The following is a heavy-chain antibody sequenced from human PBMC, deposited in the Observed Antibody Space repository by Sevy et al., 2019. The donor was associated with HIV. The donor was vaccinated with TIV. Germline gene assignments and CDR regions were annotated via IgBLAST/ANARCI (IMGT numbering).Heavy chain of an antibody. Sequence: KQSQTLSLTCAVYGGSFSGYYWSWISQPPGKGLEWIGEINHSGSTNYNPSLKSRVTISVDTSKNQFSLKLSSVTAADTALYYCARTLCSSTSFYPPPYYYYYGMDVWGQGTTVTVSS. CDR1: GGSFSGYY. CDR2: INHSGST. D-gene: IGHD2-2*01. J-gene: IGHJ6*02. CDR3: ARTLCSSTSFYPPPYYYYYGMDV. V-gene: IGHV4-34*01.